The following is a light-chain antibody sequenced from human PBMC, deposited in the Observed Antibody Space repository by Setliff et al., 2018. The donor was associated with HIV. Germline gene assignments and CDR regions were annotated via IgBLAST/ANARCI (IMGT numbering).Light chain of an antibody. CDR2: QVT. V-gene: IGLV2-23*02. CDR1: SSNVGKYDL. J-gene: IGLJ1*01. CDR3: CSYAGSSTFEV. Sequence: QSVLTQPASVSGSPGQSITMSCTGNSSNVGKYDLVSWYQQHPGKAPKLMIYQVTKRPSGVSNRFSGSKSGNTASLTISGLQAEDEADYYCCSYAGSSTFEVFGTGTKV.